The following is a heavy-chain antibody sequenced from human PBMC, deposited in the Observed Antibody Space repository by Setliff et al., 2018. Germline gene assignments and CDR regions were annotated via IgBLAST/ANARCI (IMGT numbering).Heavy chain of an antibody. J-gene: IGHJ5*01. Sequence: GESLKISCKGSGYTFTNYWIGWVRQMPGKGLEWMGLIYPGDSDTRYSPSFQGQVTISADRSISAAYLQWRSLKASDTAMYYCASRTTGPGGWFDYWGQGALVTVSS. V-gene: IGHV5-51*01. D-gene: IGHD1-1*01. CDR3: ASRTTGPGGWFDY. CDR2: IYPGDSDT. CDR1: GYTFTNYW.